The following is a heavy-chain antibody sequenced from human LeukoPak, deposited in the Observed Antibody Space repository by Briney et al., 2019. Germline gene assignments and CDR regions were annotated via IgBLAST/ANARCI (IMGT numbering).Heavy chain of an antibody. D-gene: IGHD3-16*01. CDR3: ARGLPGGVAAFDI. CDR2: ISSSSSPI. Sequence: GGSLRLSCAASGFTFSTYTMNWVRQAPGKGLEWVSHISSSSSPIYYADSVKGRFTISRDNARNSLYLQVNSLRVEDTAVYFCARGLPGGVAAFDIWGQGTKVTVSS. J-gene: IGHJ3*02. CDR1: GFTFSTYT. V-gene: IGHV3-48*04.